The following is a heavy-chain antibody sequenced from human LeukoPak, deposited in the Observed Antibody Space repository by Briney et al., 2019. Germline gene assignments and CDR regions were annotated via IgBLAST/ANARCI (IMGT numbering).Heavy chain of an antibody. D-gene: IGHD7-27*01. CDR3: ATYKNWVAGDV. V-gene: IGHV3-7*01. CDR1: EFTFSDYW. Sequence: GGSLRLSCAASEFTFSDYWMSWVRQTPGKEPEWVANIKEDGSEKYYVDSVKGRFTVSRDNAKNSLFLQMNSLRVEDTAVYYCATYKNWVAGDVWGQGTTVSVPS. J-gene: IGHJ6*02. CDR2: IKEDGSEK.